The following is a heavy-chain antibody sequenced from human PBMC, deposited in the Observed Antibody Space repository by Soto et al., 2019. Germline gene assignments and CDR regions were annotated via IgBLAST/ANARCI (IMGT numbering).Heavy chain of an antibody. V-gene: IGHV4-61*01. CDR3: ARVVDYAFWSGYHDY. Sequence: QVQLQESGPGLVKPSETLSLTCTVSGDSVSGGSSYWSWIRQPPGKGLEWIGNIFYIGSTKYNPPLQSRVTMSIDTSKNQFSLKLSSVTAADTAVYYCARVVDYAFWSGYHDYWGQGTLVTVSS. CDR2: IFYIGST. J-gene: IGHJ4*02. CDR1: GDSVSGGSSY. D-gene: IGHD3-3*01.